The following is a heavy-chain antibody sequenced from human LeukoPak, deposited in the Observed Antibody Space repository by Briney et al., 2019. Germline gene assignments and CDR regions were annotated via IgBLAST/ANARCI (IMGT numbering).Heavy chain of an antibody. CDR1: GFTFSSYG. Sequence: PGRSLRLSCAASGFTFSSYGMHWVRQAPGKGLEWVAVIWYDGSNKYYADSVKGRFTISIDNSKNTLYLQMNSLRAEDTAVYYCARDLGLYSPPYYYYYYMDVWGKGTTVTVSS. CDR2: IWYDGSNK. V-gene: IGHV3-33*01. J-gene: IGHJ6*03. CDR3: ARDLGLYSPPYYYYYYMDV. D-gene: IGHD3-10*01.